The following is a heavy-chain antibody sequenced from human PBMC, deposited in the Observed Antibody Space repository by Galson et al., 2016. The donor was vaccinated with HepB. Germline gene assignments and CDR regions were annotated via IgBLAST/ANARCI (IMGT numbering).Heavy chain of an antibody. CDR2: IYWDDDK. J-gene: IGHJ6*02. CDR1: GFSLSTRGVG. CDR3: ARAYCGGGCLSYNILYQYGLDG. V-gene: IGHV2-5*02. D-gene: IGHD2-21*01. Sequence: PALVKPTQTLTLTCTFSGFSLSTRGVGVGWIRQPPGEALEWLTLIYWDDDKRYNPSLKSRLTVTKDTSKSQVVLTMTNMDPVDTATYYCARAYCGGGCLSYNILYQYGLDGWGQGTTVTVSS.